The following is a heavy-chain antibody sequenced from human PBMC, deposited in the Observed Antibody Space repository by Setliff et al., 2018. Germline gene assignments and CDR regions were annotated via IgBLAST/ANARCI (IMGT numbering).Heavy chain of an antibody. D-gene: IGHD4-17*01. CDR3: ARDAGDGYGVDAYAGGAFDI. Sequence: SETLSLTCVVSGDSINSGHYWGWIRQTLGKGLEWIGSMYHSRNTYYNPSLKSRVTILEDTSKNQFSLKLTSVTAADTAVYYCARDAGDGYGVDAYAGGAFDIWGQGTVVTVSS. V-gene: IGHV4-38-2*02. CDR2: MYHSRNT. J-gene: IGHJ3*02. CDR1: GDSINSGHY.